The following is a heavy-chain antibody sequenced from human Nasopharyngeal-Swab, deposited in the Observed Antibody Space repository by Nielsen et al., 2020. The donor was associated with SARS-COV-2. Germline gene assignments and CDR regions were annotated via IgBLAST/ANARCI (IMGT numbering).Heavy chain of an antibody. D-gene: IGHD1-26*01. V-gene: IGHV3-23*01. CDR2: ISGSGGAS. CDR3: ANIPSGGMAYVVDY. J-gene: IGHJ4*02. Sequence: WIRQPPGKGLEWVSGISGSGGASDYADPVKGRFTISRDNSKNTLYLQMNSLSAEDTAVYYCANIPSGGMAYVVDYWGQGTLVTVSS.